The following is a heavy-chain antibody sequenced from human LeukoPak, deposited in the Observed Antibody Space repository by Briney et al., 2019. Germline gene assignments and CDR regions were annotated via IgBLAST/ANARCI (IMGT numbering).Heavy chain of an antibody. Sequence: SETLSLTCTVPGGSISSYYWSWIRQPAGKGLEWIGRIYTSGSTNYNPSLKSQVTMSVDTSKNQFSLKLSSVTAADTAVYYCARDLVYCYGSGEVSVFDPWGQGTLVTVSS. CDR3: ARDLVYCYGSGEVSVFDP. CDR2: IYTSGST. J-gene: IGHJ5*02. V-gene: IGHV4-4*07. CDR1: GGSISSYY. D-gene: IGHD3-10*01.